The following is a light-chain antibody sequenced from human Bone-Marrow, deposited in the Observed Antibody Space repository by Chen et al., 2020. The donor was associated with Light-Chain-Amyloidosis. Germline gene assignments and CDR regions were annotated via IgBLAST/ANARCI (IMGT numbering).Light chain of an antibody. Sequence: QPALTQPASVSGSPGQSTTISCTGTSGDVGIYNNVSWYQQHPGKAPKVMIYAVSNRPSGVSNRFSGSKSGNTASLTISGLQAEDEADYYCSSFTSSSSYVFGPGTKVTVL. CDR2: AVS. CDR3: SSFTSSSSYV. V-gene: IGLV2-14*01. J-gene: IGLJ1*01. CDR1: SGDVGIYNN.